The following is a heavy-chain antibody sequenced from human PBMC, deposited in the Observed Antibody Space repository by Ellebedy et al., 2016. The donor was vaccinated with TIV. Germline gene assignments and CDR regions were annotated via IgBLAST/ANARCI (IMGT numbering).Heavy chain of an antibody. V-gene: IGHV3-30*18. CDR2: ISYDGGDM. CDR3: AKPLTTTPSTELAY. CDR1: GLTFSSHA. Sequence: GESLKISCAASGLTFSSHAMSWVRQAPGKGLEWVAVISYDGGDMFYADSVKGRFTISRDNYKNTLFLQMNSLRDEDTAVYYCAKPLTTTPSTELAYWGQGTLVTVSS. D-gene: IGHD1-14*01. J-gene: IGHJ4*02.